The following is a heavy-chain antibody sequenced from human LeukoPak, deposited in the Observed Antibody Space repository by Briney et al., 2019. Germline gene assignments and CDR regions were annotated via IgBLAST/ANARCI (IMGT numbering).Heavy chain of an antibody. J-gene: IGHJ4*02. CDR2: ISPTSGNT. Sequence: ASVKVSCKASAYTFTNYYIHWVRQAPGQGLEWMGIISPTSGNTDYAHKFQGRITMTRDTSTTTVYVELSGLRSEDTAVYYCARGPGDNSGYPQAPDYWGQGTLVTVSS. D-gene: IGHD3-22*01. CDR3: ARGPGDNSGYPQAPDY. V-gene: IGHV1-46*01. CDR1: AYTFTNYY.